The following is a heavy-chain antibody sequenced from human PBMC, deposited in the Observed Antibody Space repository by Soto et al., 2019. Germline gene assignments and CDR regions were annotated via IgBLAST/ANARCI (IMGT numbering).Heavy chain of an antibody. CDR1: GFTFDTYW. V-gene: IGHV3-74*01. D-gene: IGHD1-7*01. J-gene: IGHJ3*01. CDR2: ISGDGSST. Sequence: PGGSLRLACAASGFTFDTYWMHWVRQSPGKGLVWVSRISGDGSSTNYADSVKGRFTISRDNAKNTVYLQIDSLRAEDTAVYYCARSLPGTYGAFDLWGQGTVVTVSS. CDR3: ARSLPGTYGAFDL.